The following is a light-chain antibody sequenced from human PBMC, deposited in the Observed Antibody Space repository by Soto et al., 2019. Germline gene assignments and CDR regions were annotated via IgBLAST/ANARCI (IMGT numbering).Light chain of an antibody. V-gene: IGKV2-28*01. CDR1: QSLLHSNGYNY. J-gene: IGKJ2*01. Sequence: DIVMTQSPLSLPVTPGEPASISCRSSQSLLHSNGYNYLDWYLQKPGQSPQLLIYLGSNRASGVPDRFSGXXSXXXXXLKXXRVXXEXXXXYYCMQALQTRYTFGQGTKLEIK. CDR3: MQALQTRYT. CDR2: LGS.